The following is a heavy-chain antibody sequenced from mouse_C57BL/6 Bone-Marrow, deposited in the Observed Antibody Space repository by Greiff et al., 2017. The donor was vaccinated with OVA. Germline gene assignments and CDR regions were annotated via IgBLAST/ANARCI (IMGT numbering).Heavy chain of an antibody. CDR1: GYAFSSYW. CDR2: IYPGDGDT. J-gene: IGHJ3*01. Sequence: QVHVKQSGAELVKPGASVKISCKASGYAFSSYWMNWVKQRPGQGLEWIGQIYPGDGDTNYNGKFKGKATLTADKSSSTAYMQLSSLTSEDSAVYFCARSLTERGFAYWGQGTLVTVSA. D-gene: IGHD1-1*01. V-gene: IGHV1-80*01. CDR3: ARSLTERGFAY.